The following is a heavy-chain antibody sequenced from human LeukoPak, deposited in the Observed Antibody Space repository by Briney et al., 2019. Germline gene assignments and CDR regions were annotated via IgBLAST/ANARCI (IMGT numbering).Heavy chain of an antibody. V-gene: IGHV3-30*18. Sequence: PGGSLRLSCAASGFTFTNYDIHWVRQAPGKGLEWVAIISYDGRNKYYADSVKGRFTISRDNSKNTLYLQMNSLRAEDKAVYYCAKDGVGGYFDYWGQGNLVTVSS. CDR1: GFTFTNYD. D-gene: IGHD3-16*01. CDR3: AKDGVGGYFDY. J-gene: IGHJ4*02. CDR2: ISYDGRNK.